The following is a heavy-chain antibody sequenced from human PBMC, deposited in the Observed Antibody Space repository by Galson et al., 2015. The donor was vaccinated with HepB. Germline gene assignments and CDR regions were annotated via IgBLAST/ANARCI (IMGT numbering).Heavy chain of an antibody. J-gene: IGHJ5*02. CDR3: ARDPPNSIAAAGTKGRNWFDP. D-gene: IGHD6-13*01. CDR2: INPSGGST. Sequence: SVKVSCKASGSTFTSYYMHWVRQAPGQGLEWMGIINPSGGSTSYAQKFQGRVTMTRDTSTSTVYMELSSLRSEDTAVYYCARDPPNSIAAAGTKGRNWFDPWGQGTLVTVSS. V-gene: IGHV1-46*01. CDR1: GSTFTSYY.